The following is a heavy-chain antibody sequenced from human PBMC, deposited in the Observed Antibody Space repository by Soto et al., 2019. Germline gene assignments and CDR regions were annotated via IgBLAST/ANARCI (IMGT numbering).Heavy chain of an antibody. Sequence: GSLRLSCAASGFTFGNYAMSWVRQAPGKGLEWVSGITGGGGSTNYADPVKGRFTISRDNSWNTLYLQLNSLRAEDTAVYYCAKLLAAAASWDAFDIWGQGTMVTVSS. CDR3: AKLLAAAASWDAFDI. D-gene: IGHD6-25*01. V-gene: IGHV3-23*01. J-gene: IGHJ3*02. CDR1: GFTFGNYA. CDR2: ITGGGGST.